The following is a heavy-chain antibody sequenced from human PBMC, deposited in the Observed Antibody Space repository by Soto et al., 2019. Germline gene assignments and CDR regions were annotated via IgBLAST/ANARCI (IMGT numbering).Heavy chain of an antibody. CDR2: INHSGNT. CDR3: ARGRGDFDA. CDR1: GASLSDNY. D-gene: IGHD2-21*02. J-gene: IGHJ5*02. V-gene: IGHV4-34*01. Sequence: SETLSLTCAVYGASLSDNYCNWLRQPPGRGLEWIGEINHSGNTNYNPSLRSRVTISIDTSKNQLSLNLRSVSAADTAVYYCARGRGDFDAWGQGTPVTVSS.